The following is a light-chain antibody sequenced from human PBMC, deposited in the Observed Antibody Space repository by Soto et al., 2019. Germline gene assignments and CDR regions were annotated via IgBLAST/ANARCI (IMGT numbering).Light chain of an antibody. CDR2: DVI. CDR3: CSFAGGYTYV. Sequence: QSVLTQPRSVSGSPGQSVTISCTGTSSDVCGYNYVSCYQQHPGKAPKLIIYDVIKRPSGVPDRFSGSKSGNTASLTISGIQAEDEADFYCCSFAGGYTYVFGPGTKVTVL. J-gene: IGLJ1*01. V-gene: IGLV2-11*01. CDR1: SSDVCGYNY.